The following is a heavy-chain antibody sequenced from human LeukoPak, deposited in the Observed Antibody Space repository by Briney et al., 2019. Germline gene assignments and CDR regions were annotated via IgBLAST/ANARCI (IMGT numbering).Heavy chain of an antibody. Sequence: GGSLRLSCAASGFTVHSNYMSWVRQAPGKGLEWVSVIDRSGVTHYADSVKGRFTISRDNSKNTLYLQMNSLKPDDTAMYYCAKSIPAIAVAVSTRQWGQGTLVTVSS. V-gene: IGHV3-66*03. CDR2: IDRSGVT. D-gene: IGHD6-19*01. CDR1: GFTVHSNY. CDR3: AKSIPAIAVAVSTRQ. J-gene: IGHJ4*02.